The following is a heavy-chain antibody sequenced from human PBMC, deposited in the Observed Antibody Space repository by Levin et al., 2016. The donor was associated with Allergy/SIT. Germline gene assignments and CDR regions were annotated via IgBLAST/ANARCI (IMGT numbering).Heavy chain of an antibody. CDR2: IYYSGST. CDR3: ARDFGSGYGSPLDY. V-gene: IGHV4-31*02. J-gene: IGHJ4*02. Sequence: WIRQPPGKGLEWIGYIYYSGSTYYNPSLKSRVTISVDTSKNQFSLKLSSVTAADTAVYYCARDFGSGYGSPLDYWGQGTLVTVSS. D-gene: IGHD5-12*01.